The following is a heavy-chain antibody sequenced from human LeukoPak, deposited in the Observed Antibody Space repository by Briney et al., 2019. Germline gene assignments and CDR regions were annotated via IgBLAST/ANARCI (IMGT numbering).Heavy chain of an antibody. CDR2: IYSGGST. D-gene: IGHD6-13*01. V-gene: IGHV4-59*08. CDR3: ARHWETSSWYVDY. J-gene: IGHJ4*02. CDR1: GDSISSYY. Sequence: SETLSLTCTVSGDSISSYYWSWIRQPPGKGLEWIGYIYSGGSTNYNPSLKSRVTMSVDTSKNQLSLKLSSVTAADTAVYYCARHWETSSWYVDYWGQGTLVTVSS.